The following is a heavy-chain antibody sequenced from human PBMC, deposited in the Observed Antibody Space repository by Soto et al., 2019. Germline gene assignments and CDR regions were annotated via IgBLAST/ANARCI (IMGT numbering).Heavy chain of an antibody. CDR2: INHSGST. J-gene: IGHJ6*02. Sequence: SETLSLTCAVYGGSFSGYYWSWIRQPPGKGLEWIGEINHSGSTNYTPSLKSRVTISVDTSKNQFSLKLSSVTAADTAVYYCARDQSQGYCSGGSCSYYYYYGMDVWGQGTTVTVSS. D-gene: IGHD2-15*01. CDR1: GGSFSGYY. V-gene: IGHV4-34*01. CDR3: ARDQSQGYCSGGSCSYYYYYGMDV.